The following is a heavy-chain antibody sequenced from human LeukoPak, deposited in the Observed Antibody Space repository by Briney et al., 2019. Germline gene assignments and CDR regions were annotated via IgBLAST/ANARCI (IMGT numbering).Heavy chain of an antibody. CDR2: IYPGDSDV. D-gene: IGHD2-21*02. V-gene: IGHV5-51*01. Sequence: PGESLQISCQGSGSSFTTYWIGWVRQMPGKGLEWMGIIYPGDSDVRYSPSFQGQVTISADKSISTAYLQWSSLEASDTAMYYCARTYCGGDCYYSYFDYWGQGTLVPVSS. CDR1: GSSFTTYW. J-gene: IGHJ4*02. CDR3: ARTYCGGDCYYSYFDY.